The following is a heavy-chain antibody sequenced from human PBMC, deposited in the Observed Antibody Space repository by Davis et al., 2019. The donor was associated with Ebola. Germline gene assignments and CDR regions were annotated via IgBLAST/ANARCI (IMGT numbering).Heavy chain of an antibody. CDR1: GFTFSSYA. J-gene: IGHJ3*02. V-gene: IGHV3-64*01. Sequence: PAGSLTLSCAASGFTFSSYAMHWVRQAPGKGLEYVSAISSNGGSTYYANSVKARFTISRDNSKNTLFLQMGSLRVEDMAVYYCASGRTDDAFDIWGQGTMVTVSS. CDR2: ISSNGGST. CDR3: ASGRTDDAFDI. D-gene: IGHD1-1*01.